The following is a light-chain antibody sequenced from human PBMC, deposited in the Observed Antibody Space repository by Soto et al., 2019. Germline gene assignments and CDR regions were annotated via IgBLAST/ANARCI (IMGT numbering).Light chain of an antibody. V-gene: IGKV3-15*01. CDR2: GAS. CDR3: QQYNNWPRT. J-gene: IGKJ1*01. CDR1: QSVSSN. Sequence: EIVMTHSRATLSVSPGERATLSSSASQSVSSNLAWYQQKPGQAPRLLIYGASTRATGIPARFSGSGSGTEFTLTISSLQSEDFAVYYCQQYNNWPRTFGQGTKVDIK.